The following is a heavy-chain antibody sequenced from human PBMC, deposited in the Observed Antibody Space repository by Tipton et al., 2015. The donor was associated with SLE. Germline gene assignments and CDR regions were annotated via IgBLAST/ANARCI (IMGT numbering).Heavy chain of an antibody. J-gene: IGHJ3*02. D-gene: IGHD6-13*01. CDR2: INHSGST. CDR1: GGSFSGYY. V-gene: IGHV4-34*01. CDR3: ARGGGQQGRAFDI. Sequence: SCAVYGGSFSGYYWSWIRQPPGKGLEWIGEINHSGSTNYNPSLKSRVTISVDTSKNQFSLKLSSVTAADTAVYYCARGGGQQGRAFDIWGQGTMVTVSS.